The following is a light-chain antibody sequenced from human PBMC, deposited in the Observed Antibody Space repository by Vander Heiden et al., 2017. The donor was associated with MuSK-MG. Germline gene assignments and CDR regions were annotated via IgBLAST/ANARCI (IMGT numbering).Light chain of an antibody. Sequence: DIQMPQSPSSLSASVGDRVTITCRASQSISNYLNWYQQKPGKAPKLLIYATSSLQSGVPSRFSGSGSGTDFTLTISSLQPEDSATYYCQQSDSTPCTFGPGTKLEIK. CDR2: ATS. J-gene: IGKJ2*01. CDR1: QSISNY. V-gene: IGKV1-39*01. CDR3: QQSDSTPCT.